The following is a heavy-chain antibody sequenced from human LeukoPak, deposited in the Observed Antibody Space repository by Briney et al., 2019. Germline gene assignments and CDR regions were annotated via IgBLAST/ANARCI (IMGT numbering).Heavy chain of an antibody. V-gene: IGHV3-48*01. D-gene: IGHD3-10*01. CDR3: ARPGITAFDI. CDR2: ISSSGSVT. Sequence: QPGGSLRLSCAVSGLTFSSSWMDWVRQAPGKGLEWVSHISSSGSVTYYGDSVKGRITISRDNAKNSVSLYMNSLRAEDSAVYYCARPGITAFDIWGQGTMVTVSS. CDR1: GLTFSSSW. J-gene: IGHJ3*02.